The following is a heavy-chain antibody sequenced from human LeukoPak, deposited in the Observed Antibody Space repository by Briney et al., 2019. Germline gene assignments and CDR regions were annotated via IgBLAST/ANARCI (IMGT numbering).Heavy chain of an antibody. CDR1: GGSFSGYY. D-gene: IGHD5-18*01. CDR3: ARHGQGIQLSSGGYDY. J-gene: IGHJ4*02. CDR2: INHSGST. Sequence: ASETLSLTCAVYGGSFSGYYWSWIRQPPGKGLEWIGEINHSGSTNYNPSLKSRVTISVDTSKNQFSLKLSSVTAADTAVYYCARHGQGIQLSSGGYDYWGQGTLVTVSS. V-gene: IGHV4-34*01.